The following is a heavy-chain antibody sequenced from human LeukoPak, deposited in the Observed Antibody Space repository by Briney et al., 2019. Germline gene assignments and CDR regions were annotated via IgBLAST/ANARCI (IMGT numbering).Heavy chain of an antibody. CDR2: IYYSGRT. CDR3: ARGLHGCYFDL. J-gene: IGHJ2*01. Sequence: ETLSLTCTVSGGSISSYYWSWIRQPPGKGLEWIGYIYYSGRTDYNPSLKSRVTISVDPSKNQYSLRLSSVIAADTAVYYCARGLHGCYFDLWGRGTLVTAS. V-gene: IGHV4-59*01. D-gene: IGHD5-18*01. CDR1: GGSISSYY.